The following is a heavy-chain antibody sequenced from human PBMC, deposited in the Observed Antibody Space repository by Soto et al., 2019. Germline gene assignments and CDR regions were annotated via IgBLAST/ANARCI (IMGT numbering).Heavy chain of an antibody. Sequence: QITLKESGPALVKPTQTLTLTCTISGFSLTSNGVGVGWIRQPPGKALEWLALIYWDDDKRYSPSLKSRLTITKDSSKNQVVLMMTNVDPVDTATYSCAVRRPYSSGNSGTFESWGQGTLVTVSS. V-gene: IGHV2-5*02. D-gene: IGHD5-12*01. CDR3: AVRRPYSSGNSGTFES. CDR2: IYWDDDK. CDR1: GFSLTSNGVG. J-gene: IGHJ4*02.